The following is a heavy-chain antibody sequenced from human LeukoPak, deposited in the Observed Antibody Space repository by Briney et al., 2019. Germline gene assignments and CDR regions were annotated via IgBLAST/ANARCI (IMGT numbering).Heavy chain of an antibody. Sequence: PSETLSLTCAVYGGSFSGYYWSWIRQPPGKGLEWIGEITHSGSTNYNPSLKSRVTISVDTSKNQFSLKVSSITAADTAVYYCAREPHGMDVWGQGTTATVSS. CDR3: AREPHGMDV. CDR1: GGSFSGYY. J-gene: IGHJ6*02. CDR2: ITHSGST. V-gene: IGHV4-34*01.